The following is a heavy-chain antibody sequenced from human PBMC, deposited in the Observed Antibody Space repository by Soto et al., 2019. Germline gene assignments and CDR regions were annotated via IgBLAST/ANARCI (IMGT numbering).Heavy chain of an antibody. D-gene: IGHD6-19*01. V-gene: IGHV1-8*01. CDR2: INPNSGNT. Sequence: VXSVKVSCKASGYTFTSYDINWVRQATGQGLEWMGWINPNSGNTSYAQKFQGRVTMTRNTSIGTAYMELSSLRSEDTAAYYFARKAAVAGTDYWGQGTLVTGSS. J-gene: IGHJ4*02. CDR1: GYTFTSYD. CDR3: ARKAAVAGTDY.